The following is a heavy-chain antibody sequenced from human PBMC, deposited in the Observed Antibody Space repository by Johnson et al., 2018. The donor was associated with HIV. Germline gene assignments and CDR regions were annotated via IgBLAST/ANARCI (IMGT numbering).Heavy chain of an antibody. CDR3: ASLVPFRGVTHYKGAFDI. CDR2: ISSSGSTI. D-gene: IGHD3-10*01. V-gene: IGHV3-11*04. CDR1: GFTFSDYY. Sequence: QVLLVESGGGLVKPGGSLRLSCAASGFTFSDYYMSWIRQAPGKGLEWVSYISSSGSTIYYSDSVKGRFTISRDNAKNSLYLQMNSLRAEDTAVYYCASLVPFRGVTHYKGAFDIGGQGTMVTVSS. J-gene: IGHJ3*02.